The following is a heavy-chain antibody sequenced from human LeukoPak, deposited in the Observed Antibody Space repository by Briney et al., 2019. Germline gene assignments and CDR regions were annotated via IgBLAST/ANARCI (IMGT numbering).Heavy chain of an antibody. D-gene: IGHD3-22*01. Sequence: GGSLRLSCAASGFTFSSYAMSWVRQAPGKGLEWVSGISGSGDSTYYADSVKGRFTISRDSSKNTLFLQMNSLRAEDTAVYYCARAAYDSNGYTANHDYWGQGTLVTVSS. CDR2: ISGSGDST. CDR3: ARAAYDSNGYTANHDY. J-gene: IGHJ4*02. CDR1: GFTFSSYA. V-gene: IGHV3-23*01.